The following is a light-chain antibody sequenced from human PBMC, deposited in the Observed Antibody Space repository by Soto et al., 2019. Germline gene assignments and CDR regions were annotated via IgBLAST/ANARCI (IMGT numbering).Light chain of an antibody. CDR1: SSDVGGYDY. CDR2: EVS. J-gene: IGLJ1*01. CDR3: SSYTSSSTPYV. V-gene: IGLV2-14*01. Sequence: QSALAQPTSVSGSLGQSIAISCTGTSSDVGGYDYVSWHQQHPGKAPKLMIYEVSNRPSGVSNRFSGSKSGNTASLTISGLQAEDEADYYCSSYTSSSTPYVFGTGTKLTVL.